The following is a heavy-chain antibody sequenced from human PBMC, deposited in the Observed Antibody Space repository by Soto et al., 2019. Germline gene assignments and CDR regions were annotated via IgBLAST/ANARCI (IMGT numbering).Heavy chain of an antibody. CDR3: VRQRGNYFDF. D-gene: IGHD3-10*01. Sequence: SETLSLTCSVSGDSINSRYWSWIRQPPGKGLEWIGYIDYVGSTNYAPSLQSRVTMSVDTSKNQVSLRLRYVTAADTAVYYCVRQRGNYFDFWGQGTLVTVSS. V-gene: IGHV4-59*11. CDR1: GDSINSRY. CDR2: IDYVGST. J-gene: IGHJ4*02.